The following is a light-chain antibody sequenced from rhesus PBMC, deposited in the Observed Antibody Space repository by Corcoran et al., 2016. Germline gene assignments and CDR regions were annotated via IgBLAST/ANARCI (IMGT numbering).Light chain of an antibody. CDR2: QVS. Sequence: DIVLTQSPASLAVSPGQRATITCRASESVSFFGINLIHWYQQKPGQPPKVLIYQVSNKDTGVPARFSGSGSVTDFTLTINPVEADDAAHYYCLQSRNSPRTFGQGTKVEIK. J-gene: IGKJ1*01. CDR3: LQSRNSPRT. CDR1: ESVSFFGINL. V-gene: IGKV7-13*01.